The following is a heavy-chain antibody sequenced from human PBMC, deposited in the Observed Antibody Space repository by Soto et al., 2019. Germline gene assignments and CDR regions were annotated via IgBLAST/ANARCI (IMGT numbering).Heavy chain of an antibody. Sequence: SETLSLTCTVSGGSISSYYWSWIRQPPGKGLERIGYIYYSGSTNYNPSLKSRVTISVDTSKNQFSLKLSSVTAAGTAVYYCARSFEEYSSSGWFDPWGQGTLVTVSS. CDR1: GGSISSYY. CDR2: IYYSGST. D-gene: IGHD6-6*01. V-gene: IGHV4-59*01. J-gene: IGHJ5*02. CDR3: ARSFEEYSSSGWFDP.